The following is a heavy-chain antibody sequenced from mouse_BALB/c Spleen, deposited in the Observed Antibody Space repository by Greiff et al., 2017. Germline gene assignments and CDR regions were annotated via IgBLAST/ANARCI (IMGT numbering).Heavy chain of an antibody. CDR1: GFTFSSYT. CDR3: ARDLQLGRGFAY. Sequence: EVQLVESGGGLVKPGGSLKLSCAASGFTFSSYTMSWVRQTPEKRLEWVATISSGGGNTYYPDSVKGRFTISRDNAKNNLYLQMSSLRSEDTALYYCARDLQLGRGFAYWGQGTLVTVSA. D-gene: IGHD4-1*02. J-gene: IGHJ3*01. V-gene: IGHV5-9*03. CDR2: ISSGGGNT.